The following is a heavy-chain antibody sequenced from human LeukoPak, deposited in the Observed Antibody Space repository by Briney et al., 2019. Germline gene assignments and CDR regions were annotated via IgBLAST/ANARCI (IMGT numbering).Heavy chain of an antibody. V-gene: IGHV3-7*01. CDR3: ARQAGVT. D-gene: IGHD6-19*01. CDR1: GFSINNHW. J-gene: IGHJ5*02. CDR2: IKGDASEK. Sequence: PGGSLRLSCAVSGFSINNHWMTWYRPAPGKGLECVAHIKGDASEKHYVDSVKGRFTISRDNAENSLYLQMNSLRAEDTAVYYCARQAGVTWGQGTLVTVSS.